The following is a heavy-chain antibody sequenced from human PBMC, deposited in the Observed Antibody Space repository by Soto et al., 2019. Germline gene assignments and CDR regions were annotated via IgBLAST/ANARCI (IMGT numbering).Heavy chain of an antibody. CDR1: GFTFSDYY. Sequence: QVQLVESGGGLVKPGGSLRLSCAASGFTFSDYYMSWIRQAPGKGLEWVSYISGSGTTTHYADSVKGRFTISRDNAKNSRSLQMNSLRAEDTAVYYCARDYYGSGSYGWFDPWGQGTLVTVSS. CDR2: ISGSGTTT. CDR3: ARDYYGSGSYGWFDP. V-gene: IGHV3-11*01. J-gene: IGHJ5*02. D-gene: IGHD3-10*01.